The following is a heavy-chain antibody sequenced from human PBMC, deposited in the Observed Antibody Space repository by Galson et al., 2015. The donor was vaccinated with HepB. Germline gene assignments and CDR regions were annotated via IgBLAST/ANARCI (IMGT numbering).Heavy chain of an antibody. J-gene: IGHJ3*02. Sequence: SVKVSCKASGGTFSSYTISWVRQAPGQGLEWMGRIIPILGIANYAQKFQGRVTITADKSTSTAYMELSSLRSEDTAVYYCARDSPPYAFDIWGQGTMVTVSS. CDR1: GGTFSSYT. CDR2: IIPILGIA. CDR3: ARDSPPYAFDI. V-gene: IGHV1-69*04.